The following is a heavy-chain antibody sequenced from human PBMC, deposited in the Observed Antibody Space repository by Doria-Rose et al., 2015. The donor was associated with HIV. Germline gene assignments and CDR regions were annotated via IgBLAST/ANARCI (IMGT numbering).Heavy chain of an antibody. D-gene: IGHD6-13*01. CDR2: IFSDDER. J-gene: IGHJ4*02. CDR1: GVSLSSPGMG. V-gene: IGHV2-26*01. CDR3: ARIRSSRWYHKYYFDF. Sequence: QVTLKESGPVLVKPTGTLTLTCTVSGVSLSSPGMGVSWIRQPPGKALEWLANIFSDDERSYKPSLKSRLTISRVTSKIQVVLTMTDMDPVDTATYYCARIRSSRWYHKYYFDFWGQGTLVIVSA.